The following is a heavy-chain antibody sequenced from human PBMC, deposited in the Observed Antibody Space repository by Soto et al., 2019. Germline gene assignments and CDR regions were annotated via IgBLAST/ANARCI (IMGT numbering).Heavy chain of an antibody. J-gene: IGHJ6*02. V-gene: IGHV3-73*01. CDR2: IRSKAKSDAT. Sequence: GGSLRLSCAASGFTLSGSAMHWVRQASGKGLEWVGRIRSKAKSDATAYAASVKGRFTISRDDSENTAYLQMNSLNTEDTAVYYCARDYDSSGYYYYYYYYGMDVWGQGTTVTVSS. D-gene: IGHD3-22*01. CDR1: GFTLSGSA. CDR3: ARDYDSSGYYYYYYYYGMDV.